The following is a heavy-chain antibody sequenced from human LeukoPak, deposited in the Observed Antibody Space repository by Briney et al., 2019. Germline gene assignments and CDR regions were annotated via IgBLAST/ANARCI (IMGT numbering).Heavy chain of an antibody. Sequence: SETLSLTCAVYGGSFSGYYWSWIRQPPGKGLEWIGEINHSGSTNYNPSLKSRVTISVDTSKNQFSLKLSSVTAADTAVYYCARQPYYDSSVYYFDYWGQGTLVTVSS. CDR3: ARQPYYDSSVYYFDY. CDR2: INHSGST. CDR1: GGSFSGYY. V-gene: IGHV4-34*01. D-gene: IGHD3-22*01. J-gene: IGHJ4*02.